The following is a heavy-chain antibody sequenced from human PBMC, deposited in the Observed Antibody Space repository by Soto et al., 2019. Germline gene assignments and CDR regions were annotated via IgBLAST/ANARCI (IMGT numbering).Heavy chain of an antibody. Sequence: LRLSCAASGFTLRGYAMSWVRQAPGKGLAWVSAIRGSGGRTYYADDVRGRVAISGDNCRNTRYLQLNSLRAEDMAVYYCTKDSEDSGYDHDYYYGMDVWGQGTTGT. CDR2: IRGSGGRT. J-gene: IGHJ6*01. CDR3: TKDSEDSGYDHDYYYGMDV. V-gene: IGHV3-23*01. CDR1: GFTLRGYA. D-gene: IGHD5-12*01.